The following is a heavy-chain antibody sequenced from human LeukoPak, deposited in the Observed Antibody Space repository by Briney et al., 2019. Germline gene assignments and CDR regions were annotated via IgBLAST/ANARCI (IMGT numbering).Heavy chain of an antibody. D-gene: IGHD3-22*01. Sequence: SVKVSCKASGGTFSSYAISWVRQAPGQGLEWMGGIIPIFGIANYAQKFQGRVTITTDESTSTAYMELSSLRSEDTAVYYCARGEGYYYDSSGYYSRALDIWGQGTMVTVSS. CDR3: ARGEGYYYDSSGYYSRALDI. CDR1: GGTFSSYA. V-gene: IGHV1-69*05. J-gene: IGHJ3*02. CDR2: IIPIFGIA.